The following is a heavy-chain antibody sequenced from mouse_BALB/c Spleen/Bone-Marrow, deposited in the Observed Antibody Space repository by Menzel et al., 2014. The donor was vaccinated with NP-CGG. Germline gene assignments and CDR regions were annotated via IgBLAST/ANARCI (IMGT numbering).Heavy chain of an antibody. CDR1: GYTFTSYW. CDR3: TREGAPGPYYFDY. J-gene: IGHJ2*01. Sequence: LQQSGSELVRPGASVKLSCKASGYTFTSYWMHWVKQRPGQGLEWIGNIYPGSGSTNYDEKFKSKATLTVDTSSSTAYMQLSSLTSEDSAVYYCTREGAPGPYYFDYWGQGTTLTVSS. CDR2: IYPGSGST. V-gene: IGHV1S22*01.